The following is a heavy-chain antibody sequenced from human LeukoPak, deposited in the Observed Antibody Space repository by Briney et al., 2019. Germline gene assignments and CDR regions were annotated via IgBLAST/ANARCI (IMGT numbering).Heavy chain of an antibody. J-gene: IGHJ4*02. Sequence: GGSLRLSCAASGFTFSSYAMSWVRQAPGKGLEWVSGISGSGGSAYYADSVKGRFTISRDNPKNTLYLQMNSLRAEDTAVYYCAKDLSYRGLFDYWGQGTLVTVSS. D-gene: IGHD3-16*02. CDR3: AKDLSYRGLFDY. V-gene: IGHV3-23*01. CDR1: GFTFSSYA. CDR2: ISGSGGSA.